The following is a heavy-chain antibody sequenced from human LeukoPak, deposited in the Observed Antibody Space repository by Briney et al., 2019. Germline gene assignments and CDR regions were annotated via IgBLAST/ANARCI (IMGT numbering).Heavy chain of an antibody. J-gene: IGHJ4*02. Sequence: GGSLRLSCAASGFTFSRLAMTWVRQAPGKGLEWVSTISASGPYYADAVRGRFTISRDNSRNALSLQMDSLRAEDTAVYYCAKDHESDGYPCLDHWGLGTLVTVSS. CDR3: AKDHESDGYPCLDH. D-gene: IGHD3-22*01. CDR1: GFTFSRLA. V-gene: IGHV3-23*01. CDR2: ISASGP.